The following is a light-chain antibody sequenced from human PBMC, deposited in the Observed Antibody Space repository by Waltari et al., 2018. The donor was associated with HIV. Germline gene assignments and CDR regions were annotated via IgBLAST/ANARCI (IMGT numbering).Light chain of an antibody. Sequence: QSALTQPPSASGSPGQSVTISCTGTSSDVGGYNYVSWYQQHPGKAPKLMIYQVNKRPPGVPARFSGTESGNRASLTVSGLQAEDEADYYCSSFAGSNNLMVFGGGTKLTVL. CDR1: SSDVGGYNY. V-gene: IGLV2-8*01. CDR3: SSFAGSNNLMV. J-gene: IGLJ2*01. CDR2: QVN.